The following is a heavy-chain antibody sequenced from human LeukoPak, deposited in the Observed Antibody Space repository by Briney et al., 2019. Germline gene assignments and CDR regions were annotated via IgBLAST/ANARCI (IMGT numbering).Heavy chain of an antibody. J-gene: IGHJ3*02. CDR2: IYYSGST. V-gene: IGHV4-39*07. CDR1: GGSISSSSYY. Sequence: SETLSLTCTVSGGSISSSSYYWGWIRQPPGTGLEWIGSIYYSGSTYYNPSLKSRVTISVDTSKNQFSLKLSSVTAADTAVYYCAREGEAAAPTQGAFDIWGQGTMVTVSS. D-gene: IGHD6-13*01. CDR3: AREGEAAAPTQGAFDI.